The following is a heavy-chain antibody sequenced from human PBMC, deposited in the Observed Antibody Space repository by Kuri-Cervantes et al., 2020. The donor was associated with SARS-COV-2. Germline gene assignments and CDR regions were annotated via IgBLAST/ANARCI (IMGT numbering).Heavy chain of an antibody. CDR3: ARAHISGVVHDYYYSGLDV. CDR1: GGSVSNYY. D-gene: IGHD3-3*01. J-gene: IGHJ6*02. CDR2: VSYTGNT. Sequence: SETLSLTCTVSGGSVSNYYWSWIRQPPGKGLEWIGYVSYTGNTYYNPSLKSRVAVSVETTKNQFSLNLRSVTAADTAVYYCARAHISGVVHDYYYSGLDVWGLGTMVTVSS. V-gene: IGHV4-59*02.